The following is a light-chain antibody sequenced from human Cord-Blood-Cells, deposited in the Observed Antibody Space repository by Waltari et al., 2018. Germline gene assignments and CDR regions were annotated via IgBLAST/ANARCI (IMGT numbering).Light chain of an antibody. V-gene: IGLV2-14*01. CDR2: DVS. Sequence: QSALTQPASVSGSPGQSITISCTGTSSDVGGYNYVSCYQQHTGKAPKLMIYDVSNRPSGVSNRCSGSKSGNTASLTISGLQAEDEADYYCSSYTSSSTLVFGTGTKVTVL. J-gene: IGLJ1*01. CDR1: SSDVGGYNY. CDR3: SSYTSSSTLV.